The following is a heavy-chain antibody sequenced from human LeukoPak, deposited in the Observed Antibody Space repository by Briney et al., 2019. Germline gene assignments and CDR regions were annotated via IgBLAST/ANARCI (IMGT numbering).Heavy chain of an antibody. CDR1: GFTFSSYG. D-gene: IGHD1-1*01. V-gene: IGHV3-30*18. CDR2: ISYDGSNT. Sequence: PGGSLRLSCAASGFTFSSYGMHWVRQAPGKGLEWVAVISYDGSNTYYADSVKGRFTISRDNSKNTLYLQMNSLRAEDTAVYYCAKNLAGTTPYYFDYWGQGTLVTVSS. CDR3: AKNLAGTTPYYFDY. J-gene: IGHJ4*02.